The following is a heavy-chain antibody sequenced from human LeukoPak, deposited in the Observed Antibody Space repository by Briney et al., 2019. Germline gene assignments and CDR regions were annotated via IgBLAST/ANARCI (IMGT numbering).Heavy chain of an antibody. CDR3: ASLVRIAARPI. V-gene: IGHV3-48*01. Sequence: GGSLRLSCAASGFTFTSYSMNWVRQAPGKGLEWVSYISSSTSTIYYADSVKGRFTISRDNAKNTLYLQMNSLRAEDTAVYYCASLVRIAARPIWGQGTMVTVSS. D-gene: IGHD6-6*01. CDR1: GFTFTSYS. CDR2: ISSSTSTI. J-gene: IGHJ3*02.